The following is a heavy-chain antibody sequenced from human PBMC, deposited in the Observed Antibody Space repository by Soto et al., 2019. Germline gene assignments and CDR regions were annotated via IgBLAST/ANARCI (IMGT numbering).Heavy chain of an antibody. V-gene: IGHV3-9*01. CDR3: AKVRVMDYHHGMDV. D-gene: IGHD3-16*01. CDR2: ISWNSGSI. Sequence: EVQLVESGGGLVQPGRSLRLSCAASGFTFDDYAMHWVRQAPGKGLEWVSGISWNSGSIGYADSVKGRFTISRDNAKNSRYLQMNSLRTEDTALYYCAKVRVMDYHHGMDVWGQGTTVTVSS. CDR1: GFTFDDYA. J-gene: IGHJ6*02.